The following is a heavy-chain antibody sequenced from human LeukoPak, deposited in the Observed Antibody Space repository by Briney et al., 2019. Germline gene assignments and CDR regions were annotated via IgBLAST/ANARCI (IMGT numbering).Heavy chain of an antibody. CDR2: MNPNSGNT. J-gene: IGHJ6*03. D-gene: IGHD4-11*01. CDR1: GYTFTSYG. Sequence: GASVKVSCKASGYTFTSYGISWVRQAPGQGLEWMGWMNPNSGNTGYAQKFQGRVTMTRDTSISTAYMELSRLRSDDTAVYYCASDYSNWRGDNYYYMDVWGKGTTVTVSS. V-gene: IGHV1-8*02. CDR3: ASDYSNWRGDNYYYMDV.